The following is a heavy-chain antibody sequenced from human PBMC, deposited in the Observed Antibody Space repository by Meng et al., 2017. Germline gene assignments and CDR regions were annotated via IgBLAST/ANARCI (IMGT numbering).Heavy chain of an antibody. J-gene: IGHJ4*02. CDR1: GGTFSSYA. Sequence: SVKVSCKASGGTFSSYAISWVRQAPGQGLEWMGGIIPIFGTANYAQKFQGRVTITADKSTSTAYMELGSLRSEDTAVYYCASTGHYDSSGYLPDYWGQGTLVTVSS. CDR2: IIPIFGTA. D-gene: IGHD3-22*01. V-gene: IGHV1-69*06. CDR3: ASTGHYDSSGYLPDY.